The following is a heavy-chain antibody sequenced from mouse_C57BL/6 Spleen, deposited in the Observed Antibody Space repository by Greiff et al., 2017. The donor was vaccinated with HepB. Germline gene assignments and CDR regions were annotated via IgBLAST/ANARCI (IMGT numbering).Heavy chain of an antibody. V-gene: IGHV1-52*01. J-gene: IGHJ2*01. Sequence: VQLQQPGAELVRPGSSVKLSCKASGYTFTSYWMHWVKQRPIQGLEWIGNIDPSDSETHYNQKFKDKATLTVDKSSSTAYMQLSSLTSEDSAVYYCARLDGSSYEGDYWGQGTTLTVSS. CDR3: ARLDGSSYEGDY. D-gene: IGHD1-1*01. CDR1: GYTFTSYW. CDR2: IDPSDSET.